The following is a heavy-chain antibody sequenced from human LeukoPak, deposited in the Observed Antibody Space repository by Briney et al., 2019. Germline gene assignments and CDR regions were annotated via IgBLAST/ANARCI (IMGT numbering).Heavy chain of an antibody. V-gene: IGHV3-21*01. D-gene: IGHD6-19*01. CDR2: ISSSSSYI. Sequence: GGSLRLSCAASGFTFSSYSMNWVRQVPGKGLEWVSSISSSSSYIYYADSVKGRFTISRDSAKNSLYLQMNSLRAEDTAVYYCARDADGSGWSLDYWGQGTLVTVSS. J-gene: IGHJ4*02. CDR3: ARDADGSGWSLDY. CDR1: GFTFSSYS.